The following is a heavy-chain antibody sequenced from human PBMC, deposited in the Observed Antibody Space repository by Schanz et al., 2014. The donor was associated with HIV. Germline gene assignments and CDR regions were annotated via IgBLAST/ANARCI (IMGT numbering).Heavy chain of an antibody. CDR3: ARQGLRFSFWLDY. J-gene: IGHJ4*02. CDR1: GFTFNSYG. D-gene: IGHD4-17*01. CDR2: ISYDGRNK. V-gene: IGHV3-33*05. Sequence: QVQLVESGGGVVQPGRSLRLSCAASGFTFNSYGMHWVRQAPGKGLEWVSVISYDGRNKLYADSVKGRFTISRDNSKNTLYLQMNNLRAEDTAVYGCARQGLRFSFWLDYWGQGTPVTVS.